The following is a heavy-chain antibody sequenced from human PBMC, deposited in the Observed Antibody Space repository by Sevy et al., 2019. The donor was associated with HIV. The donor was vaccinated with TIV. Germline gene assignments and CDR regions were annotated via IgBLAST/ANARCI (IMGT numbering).Heavy chain of an antibody. V-gene: IGHV1-18*01. Sequence: ASVKVSCKASGYTFTNYHITWVRQAPGQGLEWMGWITPNNGNTNYAWRLQGRVTMTTDTSTATAYMELRNLGSDDTAVYFCARAPSGSQGPGQYFHHWGQGTLVTVSS. J-gene: IGHJ1*01. CDR3: ARAPSGSQGPGQYFHH. CDR2: ITPNNGNT. D-gene: IGHD1-26*01. CDR1: GYTFTNYH.